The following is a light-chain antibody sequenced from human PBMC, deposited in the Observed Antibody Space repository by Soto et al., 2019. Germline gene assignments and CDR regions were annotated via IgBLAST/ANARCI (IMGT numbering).Light chain of an antibody. CDR1: QSISTN. J-gene: IGKJ1*01. CDR3: QQRTNWPT. V-gene: IGKV3-15*01. Sequence: EIVMPQSPFTLSVLPGVGAALSFRASQSISTNLAWYQQKPGQAPRLLMYGASTRAAGIPARFSGSGSGTDFTLTISSLEPEDFAVYFCQQRTNWPTFGQGTKVDIK. CDR2: GAS.